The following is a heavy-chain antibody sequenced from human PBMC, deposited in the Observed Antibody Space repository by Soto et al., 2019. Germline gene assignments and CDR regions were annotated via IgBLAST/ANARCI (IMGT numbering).Heavy chain of an antibody. J-gene: IGHJ4*02. CDR3: AREILGRYFDY. V-gene: IGHV3-48*01. Sequence: PGGSLRLSCAASGFTFSSYSMNWVRQAPGKGLEWVSYISSSSSTIYYADSVKGRFTISRDNSKNTLYLQMDSLRAEDTAVYYCAREILGRYFDYWGQGTLVTVSS. D-gene: IGHD3-9*01. CDR1: GFTFSSYS. CDR2: ISSSSSTI.